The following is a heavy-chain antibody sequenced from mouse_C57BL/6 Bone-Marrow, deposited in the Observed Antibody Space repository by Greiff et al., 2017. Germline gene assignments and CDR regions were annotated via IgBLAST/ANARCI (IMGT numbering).Heavy chain of an antibody. CDR1: GYSITSGYY. J-gene: IGHJ2*01. Sequence: ESGPGLVKPSQSLSLTCSVTGYSITSGYYWNWIRQFPGNKLEWMGYISYDGSNNYNPSLKNRISITRDTSKNQFFLKLNSVTTEDTATYDCARATTVPDYWGQGTTLTVSS. CDR3: ARATTVPDY. V-gene: IGHV3-6*01. CDR2: ISYDGSN. D-gene: IGHD1-1*01.